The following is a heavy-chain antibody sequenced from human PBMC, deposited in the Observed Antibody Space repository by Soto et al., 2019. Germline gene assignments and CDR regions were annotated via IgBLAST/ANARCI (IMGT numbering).Heavy chain of an antibody. Sequence: QAQLVQSGVEVKKPGASVKVSCKASGYTFTSYGINWVRQAPGQGLEWLGWISPYNDDTKYAQKLRGRVAMTTDTSSSTAYTALMSLTSDDPAVYFCARGAYYDSSGSRNYHYYGMDVWGQGTTVTVSS. CDR3: ARGAYYDSSGSRNYHYYGMDV. CDR2: ISPYNDDT. D-gene: IGHD3-22*01. CDR1: GYTFTSYG. V-gene: IGHV1-18*01. J-gene: IGHJ6*02.